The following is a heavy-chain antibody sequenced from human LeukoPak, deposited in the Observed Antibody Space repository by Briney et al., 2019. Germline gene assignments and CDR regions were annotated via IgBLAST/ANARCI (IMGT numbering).Heavy chain of an antibody. CDR3: ASTIVYSSSMGSYGMDV. V-gene: IGHV4-59*08. CDR2: IYYSGST. CDR1: GGSISSYY. D-gene: IGHD6-13*01. J-gene: IGHJ6*02. Sequence: SETLSLTCTVSGGSISSYYWSWIRQPPGKGLEWIGYIYYSGSTNYNPSLKSRVTISVDTSKNQFSLKLSSVTAADTAVYYCASTIVYSSSMGSYGMDVWGQGTTVTVSS.